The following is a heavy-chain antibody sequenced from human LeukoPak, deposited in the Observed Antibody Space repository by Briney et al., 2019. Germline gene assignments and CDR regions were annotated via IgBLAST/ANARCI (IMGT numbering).Heavy chain of an antibody. J-gene: IGHJ3*01. Sequence: GGPLRLSCAPSGFTFSNYPMSGARQAPGRGLEWVSTFSRTGDTTFYADSVKGRFTISRDNSKNTLYLQMNSLRAEDTAVYFCAKDRSDLAATSAFDVWSQGTMVTASS. CDR2: FSRTGDTT. V-gene: IGHV3-23*01. CDR3: AKDRSDLAATSAFDV. D-gene: IGHD2-15*01. CDR1: GFTFSNYP.